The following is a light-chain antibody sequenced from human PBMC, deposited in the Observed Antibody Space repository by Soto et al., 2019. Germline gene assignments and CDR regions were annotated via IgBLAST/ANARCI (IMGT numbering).Light chain of an antibody. CDR1: RRDVGGYNY. J-gene: IGLJ1*01. Sequence: QSALPQPASVSGSPGQSVTISCTGTRRDVGGYNYVSWYQQYSGKSPKLLIYEVTHRPSGVSNRFSGSKSGNTASLTISGLQAEDEADYYCSSYTISNTLPFVFGTGTKVTVL. CDR2: EVT. V-gene: IGLV2-14*01. CDR3: SSYTISNTLPFV.